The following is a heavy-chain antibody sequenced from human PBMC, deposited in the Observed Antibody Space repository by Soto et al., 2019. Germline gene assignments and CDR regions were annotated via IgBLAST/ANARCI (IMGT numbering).Heavy chain of an antibody. CDR3: ARDTDGLHY. CDR2: INTDGSIT. V-gene: IGHV3-74*01. J-gene: IGHJ4*02. Sequence: GGSLRLSCAASGFIFSGYGMHWLRQAPGKGMVWVSRINTDGSITDYADSVKGRFTVSRDNPKNTLYLQMNSLRAEDTAVYYCARDTDGLHYWGQGTLVTVSS. CDR1: GFIFSGYG.